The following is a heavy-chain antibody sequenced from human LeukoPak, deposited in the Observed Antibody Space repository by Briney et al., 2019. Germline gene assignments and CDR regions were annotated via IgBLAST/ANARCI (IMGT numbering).Heavy chain of an antibody. CDR3: ARDPTQYLRYGHFDY. CDR1: GFTFSSSA. D-gene: IGHD5/OR15-5a*01. J-gene: IGHJ4*02. V-gene: IGHV3-21*01. Sequence: GGSLRLSCAASGFTFSSSAMNWVRQAPGKGLEWVSSSHIYYAHSVKGRFTISRDNAKNSLYLQMNSLSDEDTAVYYCARDPTQYLRYGHFDYWGQGTLVTVSS. CDR2: SHI.